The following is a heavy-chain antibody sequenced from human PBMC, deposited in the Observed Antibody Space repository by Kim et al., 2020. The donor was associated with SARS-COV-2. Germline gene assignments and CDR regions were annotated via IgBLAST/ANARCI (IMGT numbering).Heavy chain of an antibody. Sequence: GGSLRLSCAASGFTVSSNYMNWVRQAPGKGLEWVAVIYSGGSTYYADSVKGRFTISRDNSKNNLHLQMNNLRAEDTAAYYYCRNGGANWFDPWGQGTLVT. D-gene: IGHD3-16*01. J-gene: IGHJ5*02. V-gene: IGHV3-53*01. CDR2: IYSGGST. CDR1: GFTVSSNY. CDR3: CRNGGANWFDP.